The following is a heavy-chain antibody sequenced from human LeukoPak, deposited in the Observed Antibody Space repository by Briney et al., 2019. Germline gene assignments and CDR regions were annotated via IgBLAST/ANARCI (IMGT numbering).Heavy chain of an antibody. CDR2: ISYDGSNK. V-gene: IGHV3-30*18. CDR1: GFTFSSYG. J-gene: IGHJ4*02. Sequence: GGSLRLSCAASGFTFSSYGMHWVRQAPGKGLEWVAVISYDGSNKYYADSVKGRFTISRDNSKNTLYLQMNSLRAEDTAVYYCAKLIGGYYSDYFDYWGQGTLVTVSS. D-gene: IGHD3-22*01. CDR3: AKLIGGYYSDYFDY.